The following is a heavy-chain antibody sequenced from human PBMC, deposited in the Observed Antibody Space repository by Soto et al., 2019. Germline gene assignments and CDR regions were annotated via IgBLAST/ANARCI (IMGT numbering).Heavy chain of an antibody. V-gene: IGHV4-34*01. CDR3: ARMRSGSPRGRFYGMDV. Sequence: SETLSLTCAVYGGSFSGYYWSWIRQPPGKGLEWIGEINHSGSTNYNPSLKSRVNPDTSKNQFSLQLNSMTPEDTAVYYCARMRSGSPRGRFYGMDVWGQGTTVTVSS. CDR2: INHSGST. D-gene: IGHD1-26*01. CDR1: GGSFSGYY. J-gene: IGHJ6*02.